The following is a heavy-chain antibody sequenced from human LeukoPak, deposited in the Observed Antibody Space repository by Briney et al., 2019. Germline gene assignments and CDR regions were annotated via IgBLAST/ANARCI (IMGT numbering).Heavy chain of an antibody. V-gene: IGHV3-7*01. J-gene: IGHJ4*02. CDR2: IKQDGSEK. CDR1: GFTFSGFW. CDR3: ARAGSFWHYVY. Sequence: QSGGSLRLSCAASGFTFSGFWMSWVRQTPGKGLEWVANIKQDGSEKYYVDSVKGQFTISRDNAKNSLSLQMNGLRVEDTAVYYCARAGSFWHYVYWGQGTLVTVSS. D-gene: IGHD1-7*01.